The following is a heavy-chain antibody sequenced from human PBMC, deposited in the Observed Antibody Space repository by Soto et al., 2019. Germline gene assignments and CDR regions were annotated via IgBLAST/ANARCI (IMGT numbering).Heavy chain of an antibody. CDR3: AKEPVMDAVGYYFDY. CDR1: GFTFSSYA. V-gene: IGHV3-23*01. D-gene: IGHD3-16*01. Sequence: GGSLRLSCAASGFTFSSYAMSWVRRAPGKGLEWVSAISGSCGSTYYADSVKGRFTISRDNSKKTLYLQMNSLRAEDTAGYYCAKEPVMDAVGYYFDYWGQGTLVTVSS. CDR2: ISGSCGST. J-gene: IGHJ4*02.